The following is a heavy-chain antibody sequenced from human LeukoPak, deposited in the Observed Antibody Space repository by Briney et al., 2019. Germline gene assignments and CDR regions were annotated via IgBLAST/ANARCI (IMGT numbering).Heavy chain of an antibody. Sequence: GASVKVSCKASGYTFTGYYMHWVRQAPGQGLEWMGWINPNSGGTNYQGGVTMTGDTSISTAYMELSRLRSDDTAVYYCARDGRGSGWELVFGANYYYYMDVWGRGTTVTVSS. D-gene: IGHD1-26*01. CDR3: ARDGRGSGWELVFGANYYYYMDV. CDR2: INPNSGGT. CDR1: GYTFTGYY. V-gene: IGHV1-2*02. J-gene: IGHJ6*03.